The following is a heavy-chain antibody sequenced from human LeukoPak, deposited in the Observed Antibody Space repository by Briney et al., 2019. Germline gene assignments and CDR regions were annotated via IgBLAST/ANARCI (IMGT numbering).Heavy chain of an antibody. CDR2: IYHSGST. CDR1: GGSISSGGYS. D-gene: IGHD1-1*01. CDR3: ARGDPPKLEPFGYYYMDV. Sequence: PSETLSLTCAVSGGSISSGGYSWSWIRQPPGKGLEWIGYIYHSGSTYYNPSLKSRVTISVDRSKNQFSLKLSSVTAADTAVYYCARGDPPKLEPFGYYYMDVWGKGTTVTVSS. J-gene: IGHJ6*03. V-gene: IGHV4-30-2*01.